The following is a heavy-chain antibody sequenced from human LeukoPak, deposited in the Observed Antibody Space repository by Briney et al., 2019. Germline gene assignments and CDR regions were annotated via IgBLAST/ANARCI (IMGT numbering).Heavy chain of an antibody. J-gene: IGHJ6*02. D-gene: IGHD3-10*01. V-gene: IGHV4-59*08. CDR2: IYNSGST. CDR1: GGSISSYY. Sequence: PSETLSLTCTVSGGSISSYYWSWIRQPAGKGLDWIGYIYNSGSTNYNPSLKSRVTISVDTSKNQFSLNLTSVTAADTAVYYCARRHYYGSGSPTDGMDVWGQGTTVTVSS. CDR3: ARRHYYGSGSPTDGMDV.